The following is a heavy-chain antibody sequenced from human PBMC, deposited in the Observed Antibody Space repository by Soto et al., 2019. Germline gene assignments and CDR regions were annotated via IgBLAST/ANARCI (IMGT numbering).Heavy chain of an antibody. J-gene: IGHJ4*02. V-gene: IGHV4-39*02. CDR3: ARVSSSWGPDQFDY. CDR2: IYYSGST. CDR1: GGSISSTSYY. D-gene: IGHD6-6*01. Sequence: QLQLQESGPGLVKPSETLSLTCTVSGGSISSTSYYWGWIRQPPGKGLEWIGSIYYSGSTYYNPSLQSRCTTSVATSKNHVSLKLSSVTAADTAVYYCARVSSSWGPDQFDYWGQGTLVTVSS.